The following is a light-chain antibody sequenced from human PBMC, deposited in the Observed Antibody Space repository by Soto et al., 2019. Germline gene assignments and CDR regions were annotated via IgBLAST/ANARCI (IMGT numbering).Light chain of an antibody. Sequence: DIQMTQSPSSLSASVGDRVTISCRASQYIVNYLNWYQHRPGKAPKLLIYAASTLQSGVPSRFSGSGSGTEFTLTISSLQPEDSATYYCQQLNSYPLTVGGGTKVDIK. V-gene: IGKV1-9*01. CDR2: AAS. CDR1: QYIVNY. J-gene: IGKJ4*01. CDR3: QQLNSYPLT.